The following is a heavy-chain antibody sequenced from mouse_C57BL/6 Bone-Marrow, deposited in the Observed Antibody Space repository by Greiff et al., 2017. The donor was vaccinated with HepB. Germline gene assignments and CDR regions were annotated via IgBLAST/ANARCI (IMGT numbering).Heavy chain of an antibody. Sequence: VMLVESGAELVRPGASVKLSCKASGYTFTDYYINWVKQRPGQGLEWIARIYPGSGNTYYNEKFKGKATLTAEKSSSTAYMQLSSLTSEDSAVYFCARGITTVPWYFDVWGTGTTVTVSS. J-gene: IGHJ1*03. CDR3: ARGITTVPWYFDV. V-gene: IGHV1-76*01. D-gene: IGHD1-1*01. CDR1: GYTFTDYY. CDR2: IYPGSGNT.